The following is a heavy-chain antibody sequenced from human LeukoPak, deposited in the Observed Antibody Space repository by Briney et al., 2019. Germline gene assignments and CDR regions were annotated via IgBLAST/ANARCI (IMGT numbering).Heavy chain of an antibody. V-gene: IGHV1-2*02. J-gene: IGHJ5*02. D-gene: IGHD1-14*01. CDR2: INPNSGGT. Sequence: ASVKVSCKASGYTFAGYYMHWARQAPGQGLEWMGWINPNSGGTNYAQKFQGRVTMTRDTSISTAYMELSRLRSDDTAVYYCARESGTTYNWFDPWGQGTLVTVSS. CDR3: ARESGTTYNWFDP. CDR1: GYTFAGYY.